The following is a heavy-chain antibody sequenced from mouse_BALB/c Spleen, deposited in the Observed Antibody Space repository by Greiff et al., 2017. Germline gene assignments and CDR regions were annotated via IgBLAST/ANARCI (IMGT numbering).Heavy chain of an antibody. Sequence: VQLQQSGPELVKPGASVKMSCKASGYTFTSYVMHWVKQKPGQGLEWIGYINPYNDGTKYNEKFKGKATLTSDKSSSTAYMELSSLTSEDSAVYYCARRYRYGCWYFDVWGAGTTVTVSS. CDR1: GYTFTSYV. D-gene: IGHD2-14*01. CDR3: ARRYRYGCWYFDV. V-gene: IGHV1-14*01. CDR2: INPYNDGT. J-gene: IGHJ1*01.